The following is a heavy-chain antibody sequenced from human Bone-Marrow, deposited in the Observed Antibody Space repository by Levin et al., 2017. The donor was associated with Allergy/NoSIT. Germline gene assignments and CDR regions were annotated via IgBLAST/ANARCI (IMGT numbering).Heavy chain of an antibody. J-gene: IGHJ4*02. Sequence: GESLKISCKVSGYTLSELSLHWVRQAPGKGLEWMGGSDPGDGETVYAQKFQGRVTMTEDTSTDTAYMVVNSLTSDDTAVYYCALLPDNSGTPWGQGTLVTVSS. CDR3: ALLPDNSGTP. D-gene: IGHD3-10*01. CDR2: SDPGDGET. CDR1: GYTLSELS. V-gene: IGHV1-24*01.